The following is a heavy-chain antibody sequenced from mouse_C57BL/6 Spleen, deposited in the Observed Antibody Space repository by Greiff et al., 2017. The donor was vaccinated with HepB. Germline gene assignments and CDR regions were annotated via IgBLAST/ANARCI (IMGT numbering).Heavy chain of an antibody. CDR1: GFTFNTYA. V-gene: IGHV10-3*01. CDR2: IRSKSSNYAT. D-gene: IGHD1-1*01. Sequence: GGGLVQPKGSLTLSCAASGFTFNTYAMHWVRQAPGKGLEWVARIRSKSSNYATYYADSVKDRFTISRDDSQSMLYLQMNNLTTEDTAMYYCVREDYGSSVGTGWYFDVWGTGTTVTVSS. J-gene: IGHJ1*03. CDR3: VREDYGSSVGTGWYFDV.